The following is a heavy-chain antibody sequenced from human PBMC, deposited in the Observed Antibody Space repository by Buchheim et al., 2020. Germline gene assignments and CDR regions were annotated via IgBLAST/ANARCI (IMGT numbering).Heavy chain of an antibody. D-gene: IGHD3-22*01. Sequence: QVQLQQWGAGLLKPSETLSLTCAVYGGSFSGYYWSWIRQPPGKGLEWIGEINHSGSTNYNPSLKSRVTISVDTSKNQFSLKLSSVTAADTAVYYCARVLVGDSSGYYYFDYWGQGTL. V-gene: IGHV4-34*01. CDR2: INHSGST. J-gene: IGHJ4*02. CDR1: GGSFSGYY. CDR3: ARVLVGDSSGYYYFDY.